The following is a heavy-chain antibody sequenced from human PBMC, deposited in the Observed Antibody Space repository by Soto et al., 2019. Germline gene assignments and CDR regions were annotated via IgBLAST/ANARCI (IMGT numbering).Heavy chain of an antibody. CDR1: GFTFSSYS. V-gene: IGHV3-21*01. Sequence: GGSLRLSCAASGFTFSSYSMNWVRQAPGKGLEWVSSISSSSSYIYYADSVKGRFTISRDNAKNSLYLQMNSLRAEDTAVYYCARGGGPDSHDAVDIWGQGTIVTVSS. CDR2: ISSSSSYI. CDR3: ARGGGPDSHDAVDI. D-gene: IGHD3-16*01. J-gene: IGHJ3*02.